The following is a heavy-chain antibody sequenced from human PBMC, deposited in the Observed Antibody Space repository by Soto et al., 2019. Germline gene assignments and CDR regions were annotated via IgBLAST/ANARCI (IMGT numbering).Heavy chain of an antibody. CDR1: GGSFSGYY. V-gene: IGHV4-34*01. J-gene: IGHJ4*02. CDR2: INHSGST. Sequence: SETLSLTCAVYGGSFSGYYWSWIRQPPGKGLEWIGEINHSGSTNYNPSLKSRVTISVDTSKNQFSLKLSSVTAADTAVYYCARGSGCSSTSCRAYYFDYWGQGTLVTVSS. CDR3: ARGSGCSSTSCRAYYFDY. D-gene: IGHD2-2*01.